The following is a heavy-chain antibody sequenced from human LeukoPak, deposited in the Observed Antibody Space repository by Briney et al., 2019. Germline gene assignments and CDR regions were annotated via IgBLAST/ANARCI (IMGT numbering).Heavy chain of an antibody. CDR2: IYYRGST. CDR1: VGSISSSSYY. Sequence: SQTLSLTCTVSVGSISSSSYYSGWSRQPPRKGLEWIGSIYYRGSTYYNPSIKSRVTISVDTSKNQFSLKLSSVTAADTAVYYCARGGDYYMDVWGKGTTVTVSS. CDR3: ARGGDYYMDV. V-gene: IGHV4-39*01. D-gene: IGHD3-16*01. J-gene: IGHJ6*03.